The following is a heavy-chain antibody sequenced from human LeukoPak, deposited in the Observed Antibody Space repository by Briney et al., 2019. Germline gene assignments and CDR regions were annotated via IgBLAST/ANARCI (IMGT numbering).Heavy chain of an antibody. J-gene: IGHJ4*02. CDR1: GFTFSDSA. CDR3: TGRYFDWLY. CDR2: IRSKANSYAT. V-gene: IGHV3-73*01. Sequence: GGSLRLSCAASGFTFSDSAMHWVRQASGKGLEWVGRIRSKANSYATAYAASVKGRFTISRDDSDNTAYLEMNSLKTEDTAVYYCTGRYFDWLYWGQGTLVTVSS. D-gene: IGHD3-9*01.